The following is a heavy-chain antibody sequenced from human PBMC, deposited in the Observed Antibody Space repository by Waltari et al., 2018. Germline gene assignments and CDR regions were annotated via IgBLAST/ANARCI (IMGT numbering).Heavy chain of an antibody. Sequence: EVQLVESGGGLVQPGGSLRLSCAASGFTFSSYWMSWVRQAPGKGLEWVSAISGSGGSTYYADSVKGRFTISRDNSKNTVFLQMNMLRVEDTANYYCAKALGIMGFDCWGQGTLVAVAS. V-gene: IGHV3-23*04. D-gene: IGHD3-16*01. CDR1: GFTFSSYW. CDR3: AKALGIMGFDC. J-gene: IGHJ4*02. CDR2: ISGSGGST.